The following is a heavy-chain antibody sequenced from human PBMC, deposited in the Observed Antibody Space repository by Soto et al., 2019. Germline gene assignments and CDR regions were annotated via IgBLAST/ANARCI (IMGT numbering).Heavy chain of an antibody. CDR3: ASISGSRGSGDPTSYYYFDL. CDR2: FIPIFGTA. V-gene: IGHV1-69*01. J-gene: IGHJ2*01. CDR1: GGTFSSYA. D-gene: IGHD2-15*01. Sequence: QVQLVPSGAEVKKPGSSVKVSCQASGGTFSSYALRSVRQAPGQGLQWMEGFIPIFGTANYAQKFQGRVMTTADEANSTAYIELSSLSSEDTAVSSVASISGSRGSGDPTSYYYFDLWGRGTLVTVSS.